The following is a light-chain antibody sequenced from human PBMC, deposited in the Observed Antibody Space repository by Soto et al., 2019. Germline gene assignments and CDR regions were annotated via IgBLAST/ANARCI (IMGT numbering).Light chain of an antibody. CDR2: DVS. V-gene: IGLV2-11*01. CDR3: CSYEVSYYV. J-gene: IGLJ1*01. CDR1: SSDVGGYNY. Sequence: QAVLTQPRSVSGSPGQSVTISCTGTSSDVGGYNYVSWYQQHPGKAPKLMIYDVSKRPSGVPDRFSGSKSGNTASLTISGLQAEDEADYYCCSYEVSYYVFGTGTKLTVL.